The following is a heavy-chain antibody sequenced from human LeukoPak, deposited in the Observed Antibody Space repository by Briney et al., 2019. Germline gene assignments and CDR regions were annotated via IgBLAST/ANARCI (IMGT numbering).Heavy chain of an antibody. Sequence: PSETLSLTCSVFGDSISIGDYRWSWIRQPPGKGLEWIGYIYYSGSTNYNPSLKSRVTISVDTSKNQFSLKLSSVTAADTAVYYCARTSIAARRDAFDIWGQGTMVTVSS. CDR2: IYYSGST. CDR1: GDSISIGDYR. V-gene: IGHV4-61*08. D-gene: IGHD6-6*01. J-gene: IGHJ3*02. CDR3: ARTSIAARRDAFDI.